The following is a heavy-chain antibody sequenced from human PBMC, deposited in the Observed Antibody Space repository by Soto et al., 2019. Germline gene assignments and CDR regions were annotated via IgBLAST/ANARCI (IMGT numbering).Heavy chain of an antibody. J-gene: IGHJ4*02. Sequence: QITLKESGPPLVKPTQTLTLTCTFSGFSLSTYGVSVGWIRQPPGKALEWLALIYWDNDKYYSPSLKSRLTITKDTSESQVDLTMTNMDPVETATSYCAPCVASPYYFHCRGSSCDYWGQGTVVTVSS. CDR1: GFSLSTYGVS. CDR3: APCVASPYYFHCRGSSCDY. V-gene: IGHV2-5*02. CDR2: IYWDNDK. D-gene: IGHD3-22*01.